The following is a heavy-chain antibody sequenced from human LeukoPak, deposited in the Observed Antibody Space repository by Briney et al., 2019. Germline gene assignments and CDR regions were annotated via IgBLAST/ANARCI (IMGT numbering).Heavy chain of an antibody. D-gene: IGHD4-23*01. V-gene: IGHV3-33*06. Sequence: PGRSLRLSCAASGFTFSSYGMHWVRQAPGKGLEWVAVIWYDGSNKYYADSVKGRFTISRDNSKNTPYLQMNSLRAEDTAVYYCAKDQKGRLRWVFDYWGQGTLVTVSS. CDR3: AKDQKGRLRWVFDY. J-gene: IGHJ4*02. CDR1: GFTFSSYG. CDR2: IWYDGSNK.